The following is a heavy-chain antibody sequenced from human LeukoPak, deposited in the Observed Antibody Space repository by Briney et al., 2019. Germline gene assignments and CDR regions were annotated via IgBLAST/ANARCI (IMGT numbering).Heavy chain of an antibody. Sequence: GRSLRLSCAASGFTFSSYGMHWVRQAPGKGLEWVAVIWYDGSNKYYADSAKGRFTISRDNSKNTLYLQMNSLRAEDTAVYYCARDWDGYNFIGYYYYGMDVWGQGTTVTVSS. CDR1: GFTFSSYG. CDR3: ARDWDGYNFIGYYYYGMDV. V-gene: IGHV3-33*01. CDR2: IWYDGSNK. J-gene: IGHJ6*02. D-gene: IGHD5-24*01.